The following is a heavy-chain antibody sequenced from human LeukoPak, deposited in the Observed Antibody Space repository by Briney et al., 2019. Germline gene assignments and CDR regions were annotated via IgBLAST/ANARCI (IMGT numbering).Heavy chain of an antibody. J-gene: IGHJ3*02. CDR3: ARDPGCSSTSCYPDAFDI. CDR1: GGSISSYY. CDR2: IYYSGST. V-gene: IGHV4-59*01. D-gene: IGHD2-2*01. Sequence: SETLSLTCTVSGGSISSYYWSWIRQPPGKGLEWIGYIYYSGSTNCNPSLKSRVTISVDTSKNQFSLKLSSVTAADTAVYYCARDPGCSSTSCYPDAFDIWGQGTMVTVSS.